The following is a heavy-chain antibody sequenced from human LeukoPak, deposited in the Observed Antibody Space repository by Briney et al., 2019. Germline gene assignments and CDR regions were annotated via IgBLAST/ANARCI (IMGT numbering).Heavy chain of an antibody. CDR2: IRSKTYGGTT. V-gene: IGHV3-49*04. D-gene: IGHD6-19*01. CDR1: GFTFGDYS. CDR3: TRGAGYISGFDY. J-gene: IGHJ4*02. Sequence: GGSLRLSCTVSGFTFGDYSITWVSQAPGNGREWVGFIRSKTYGGTTEYAASVKGRFTISRDDSNSIAYLQMNSLKTEDTAVYYCTRGAGYISGFDYWGQGTLVTVSS.